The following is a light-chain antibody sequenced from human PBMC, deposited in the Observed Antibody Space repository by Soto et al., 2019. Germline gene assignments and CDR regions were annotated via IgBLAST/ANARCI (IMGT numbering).Light chain of an antibody. CDR2: EVS. CDR3: SAYTSITEV. Sequence: QSAPTTPAYVSGSPGQSITISCTGTSNDVGGYKYVSWHQQHPGKAPKLMIYEVSNRPSGVSTRFSASRSGNTASLTISGLQAEDEADYYCSAYTSITEVFGGGTQLTVL. CDR1: SNDVGGYKY. V-gene: IGLV2-14*01. J-gene: IGLJ2*01.